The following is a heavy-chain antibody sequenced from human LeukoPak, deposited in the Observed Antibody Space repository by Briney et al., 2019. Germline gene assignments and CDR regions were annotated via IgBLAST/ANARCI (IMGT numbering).Heavy chain of an antibody. Sequence: ASVKVSCKASGYTFTSYAMNWVRQAPGQGLEWMGWINTNTGNPTYAQGFTGRFVFSLDTSVSTAYLQIGSLKAEDTAVYYCARDYDYVWGSYRSPADYWGQGTLVTVSS. CDR3: ARDYDYVWGSYRSPADY. V-gene: IGHV7-4-1*01. CDR2: INTNTGNP. D-gene: IGHD3-16*02. J-gene: IGHJ4*02. CDR1: GYTFTSYA.